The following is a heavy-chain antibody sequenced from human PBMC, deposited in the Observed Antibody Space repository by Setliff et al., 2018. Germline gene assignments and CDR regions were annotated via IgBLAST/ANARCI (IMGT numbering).Heavy chain of an antibody. D-gene: IGHD2-2*01. CDR3: ARVARLVLSRNAFDI. J-gene: IGHJ3*02. V-gene: IGHV4-39*07. CDR1: GGSISSSSYY. CDR2: IYYSGST. Sequence: SETLSLTCTVSGGSISSSSYYWGWIRQPPGKGLEWIGSIYYSGSTYYNPSLKSRVTVSVDTSKNQFSLKLSSVTAADTAVYYCARVARLVLSRNAFDIWGQGTMVTVSS.